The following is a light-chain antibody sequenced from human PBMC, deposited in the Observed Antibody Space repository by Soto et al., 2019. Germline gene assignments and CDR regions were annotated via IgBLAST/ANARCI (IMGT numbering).Light chain of an antibody. J-gene: IGLJ3*02. Sequence: QSVLTQPPSASGTPGQRVTISCSGSSSNIGSNYVYWYQQLPGTAPKLLSYRNNQRPSGVPDRFSGSKSGTSASLAISGLRSEDEADYYCAAWEDSLSGWVFGGGTQLTVL. CDR1: SSNIGSNY. CDR3: AAWEDSLSGWV. CDR2: RNN. V-gene: IGLV1-47*01.